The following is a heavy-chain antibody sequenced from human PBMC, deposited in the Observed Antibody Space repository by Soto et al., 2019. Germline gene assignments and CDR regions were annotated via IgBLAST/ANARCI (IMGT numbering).Heavy chain of an antibody. J-gene: IGHJ4*02. CDR2: ISYDGSNK. CDR3: VGGQYYFDY. CDR1: GFPFTTYG. Sequence: QVQLVESGGGVVQPGRSLRLSCAASGFPFTTYGMHWVREGPGKGLEWVAVISYDGSNKYYADSVKGRFTISRDNSKNTLYRQMSSLRPEDTALYYCVGGQYYFDYRGQGTLVTVSS. D-gene: IGHD3-10*01. V-gene: IGHV3-30*03.